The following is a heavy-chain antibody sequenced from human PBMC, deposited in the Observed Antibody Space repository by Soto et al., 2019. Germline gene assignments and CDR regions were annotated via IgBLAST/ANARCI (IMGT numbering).Heavy chain of an antibody. J-gene: IGHJ5*01. V-gene: IGHV1-69*13. D-gene: IGHD3-10*01. Sequence: SVKVSWKASGGTFGNYGISWLLQAPGQGLEWMGGTIPIFDTPHYAQKFRDRVTITADATSTAYMELTSLTSEDTATYYCARDREDGSGTKYNWFDSWGQGTLVTVSS. CDR3: ARDREDGSGTKYNWFDS. CDR2: TIPIFDTP. CDR1: GGTFGNYG.